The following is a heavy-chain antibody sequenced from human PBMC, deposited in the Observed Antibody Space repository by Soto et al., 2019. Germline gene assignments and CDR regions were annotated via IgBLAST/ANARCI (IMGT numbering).Heavy chain of an antibody. J-gene: IGHJ5*02. D-gene: IGHD2-21*02. Sequence: QITLKESGPTLVKPTQTLTLTCTFSGFSLSTSGVGVDWIRQPPGKALEWLALIYWDDDKRYSPSLKSRLTITKDTSKNQVVLTMTNMDPVDTATYYCAHRPVAYCGGDCYWFDPWGQGTLVTVSS. CDR3: AHRPVAYCGGDCYWFDP. V-gene: IGHV2-5*02. CDR1: GFSLSTSGVG. CDR2: IYWDDDK.